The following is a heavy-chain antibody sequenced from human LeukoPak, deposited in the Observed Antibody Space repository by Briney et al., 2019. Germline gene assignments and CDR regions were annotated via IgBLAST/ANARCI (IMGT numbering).Heavy chain of an antibody. V-gene: IGHV1-69-2*01. CDR1: GYTFTDYY. CDR2: VDPEDGET. Sequence: ASVKISCKVSGYTFTDYYMHWVQQAPEKGLEWMGLVDPEDGETIYAEKFQGRVTITADTSTDTAYMELSSLRSEDTAVYYCATDGVRFLEAFDYWGQGTLVTVSS. D-gene: IGHD3-3*01. J-gene: IGHJ4*02. CDR3: ATDGVRFLEAFDY.